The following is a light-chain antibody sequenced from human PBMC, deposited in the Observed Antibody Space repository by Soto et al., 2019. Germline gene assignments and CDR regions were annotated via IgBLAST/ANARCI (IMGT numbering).Light chain of an antibody. V-gene: IGKV1-9*01. CDR1: QDITRF. J-gene: IGKJ4*01. CDR3: QQLKSYPLS. Sequence: IQLTQSPSSLSASVGDRVTITCRASQDITRFLAWYQQKPGKAPKLLIYSSSSLQSGVPSRLSGSGSGTDFTLTISSLQPEDSATYYCQQLKSYPLSFGGGTKVEIK. CDR2: SSS.